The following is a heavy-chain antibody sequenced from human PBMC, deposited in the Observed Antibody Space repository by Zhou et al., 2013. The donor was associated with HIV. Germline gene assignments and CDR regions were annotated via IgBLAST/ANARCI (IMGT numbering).Heavy chain of an antibody. D-gene: IGHD2-15*01. V-gene: IGHV1-69*05. CDR3: ARGTCSGGSCSPIE. CDR2: IIPVFGTT. Sequence: QVQLVQSGAEVKRPGSSVKVSCKASGGTFNNYAFTWVRQAPGQGLEWMGRIIPVFGTTYYPQKFQGRVTITTDQSTSTAYMELSSLRSEDTAVYYCARGTCSGGSCSPIEWGQGTLVTVSS. J-gene: IGHJ4*02. CDR1: GGTFNNYA.